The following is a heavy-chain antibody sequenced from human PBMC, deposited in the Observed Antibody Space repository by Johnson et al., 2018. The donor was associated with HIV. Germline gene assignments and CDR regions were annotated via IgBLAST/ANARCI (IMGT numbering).Heavy chain of an antibody. CDR2: ISYDGSNK. CDR3: AKDLRVFDWFNAYDAFDI. CDR1: GFTFSSYA. D-gene: IGHD3-9*01. Sequence: QVQLVESGGGVVQPGRSLRLSCAASGFTFSSYAVHWVRQAPGKGLEWVAVISYDGSNKYYAESVKGRFTISRDNSKNTLHLQMNSLRADDTAVYYCAKDLRVFDWFNAYDAFDIWGQGTMVTVSS. V-gene: IGHV3-30-3*01. J-gene: IGHJ3*02.